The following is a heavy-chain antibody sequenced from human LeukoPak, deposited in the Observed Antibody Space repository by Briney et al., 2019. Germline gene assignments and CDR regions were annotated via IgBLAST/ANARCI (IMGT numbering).Heavy chain of an antibody. Sequence: AASVKVSCKDSGYTFTSYGVSWVRQAPGQGLKWMGWISAYNGNTNYAQKLQGRVTMTTDTSTSTAYMELRSLRSDDTAVYYCARGDYGSGSYRYFDYWGQGTLVTVSS. CDR2: ISAYNGNT. CDR3: ARGDYGSGSYRYFDY. V-gene: IGHV1-18*01. J-gene: IGHJ4*02. D-gene: IGHD3-10*01. CDR1: GYTFTSYG.